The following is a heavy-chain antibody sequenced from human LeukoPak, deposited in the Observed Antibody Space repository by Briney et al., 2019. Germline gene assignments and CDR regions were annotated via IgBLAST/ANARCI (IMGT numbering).Heavy chain of an antibody. CDR3: AKLGRVSVALYHFDY. V-gene: IGHV3-30*02. CDR1: GFNFRSYG. J-gene: IGHJ4*02. CDR2: IRHDGSDK. Sequence: GGSLRLSCAASGFNFRSYGMHWVRQVPGKGLEWVAFIRHDGSDKYYADSVRGRFTITRDNSDETLYLQMSSLRVDDTAVYYCAKLGRVSVALYHFDYWGQGALVTVSS. D-gene: IGHD6-19*01.